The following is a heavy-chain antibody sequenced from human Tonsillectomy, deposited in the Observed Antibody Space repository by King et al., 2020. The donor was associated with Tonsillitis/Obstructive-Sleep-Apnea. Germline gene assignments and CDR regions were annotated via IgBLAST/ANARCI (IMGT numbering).Heavy chain of an antibody. CDR1: GFTFSDHY. CDR2: TRNKANSYTT. CDR3: ASSSRPLQYGHDAFDI. Sequence: VQLVESGGGLVQPGGSLRLSCAASGFTFSDHYMDWVRQAPGKGLEWVGRTRNKANSYTTEYAASVKGRFTISRDDSKNSLYLQMNSLKTEDTAVYYCASSSRPLQYGHDAFDIWGQGTMVTVSS. V-gene: IGHV3-72*01. D-gene: IGHD4-11*01. J-gene: IGHJ3*02.